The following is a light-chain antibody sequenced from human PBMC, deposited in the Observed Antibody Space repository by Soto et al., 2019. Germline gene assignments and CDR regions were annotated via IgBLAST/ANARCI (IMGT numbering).Light chain of an antibody. V-gene: IGKV2-28*01. CDR1: QSLQHNNGNTL. J-gene: IGKJ1*01. CDR2: LGS. Sequence: EIVMTQSPLSLTVTPGEPASISCKSSQSLQHNNGNTLLDWYMQKPGQSPQLLIYLGSRRSAGAPDRVSGSGSGTDFPLRISTVEADGAAFYYCMQALQTPRTFGQGTKLEI. CDR3: MQALQTPRT.